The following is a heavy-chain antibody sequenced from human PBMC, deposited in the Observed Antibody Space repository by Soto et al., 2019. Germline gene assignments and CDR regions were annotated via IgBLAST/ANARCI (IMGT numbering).Heavy chain of an antibody. CDR1: GFTFSSYA. CDR2: ISGNGGST. D-gene: IGHD2-2*01. Sequence: EVQLLESGGGLVQPGGSLRLSCAASGFTFSSYAMSWVRQAPGKGLEWVSSISGNGGSTYYADSVKGRFTISRDNPKNKLYLQMHGRRAEDTAIYYCAKDRGGYCTSTTCYGGGSFDYWGQGTLVTVSS. J-gene: IGHJ4*02. V-gene: IGHV3-23*01. CDR3: AKDRGGYCTSTTCYGGGSFDY.